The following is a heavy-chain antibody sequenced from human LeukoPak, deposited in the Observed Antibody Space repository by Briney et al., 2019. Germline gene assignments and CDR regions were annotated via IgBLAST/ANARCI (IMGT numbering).Heavy chain of an antibody. J-gene: IGHJ4*02. CDR2: IYTSGST. CDR1: GGSISSSSYY. Sequence: KPSETLSLTCTVSGGSISSSSYYWSWIRQPAGKGLEWIGRIYTSGSTNYNPSLKSRVTMSVDTSKNQFSLKLSSVTAADTAVYYCARSPIRGVTWPDYFDYWGQGTLVTVSS. D-gene: IGHD3-10*01. CDR3: ARSPIRGVTWPDYFDY. V-gene: IGHV4-61*02.